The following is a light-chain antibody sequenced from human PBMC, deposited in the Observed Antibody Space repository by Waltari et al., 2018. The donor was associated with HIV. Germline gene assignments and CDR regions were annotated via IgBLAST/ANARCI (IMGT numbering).Light chain of an antibody. CDR2: TAS. J-gene: IGKJ1*01. V-gene: IGKV1-39*01. CDR1: QTISNY. Sequence: DIQMTQSPSSLSASVEDRVTITCRASQTISNYLNWYQQKLGKVPKLLIYTASSLQSGVPSRFSGSGSGTDFTLTISSLQPEDFATYYCQQSYTTPWTFGQGTRVEIK. CDR3: QQSYTTPWT.